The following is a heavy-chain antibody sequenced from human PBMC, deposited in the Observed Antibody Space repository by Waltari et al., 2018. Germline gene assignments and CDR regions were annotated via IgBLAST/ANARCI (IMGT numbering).Heavy chain of an antibody. J-gene: IGHJ3*01. CDR2: ILYSGTT. D-gene: IGHD2-2*01. V-gene: IGHV4-59*01. CDR3: ARGTSSAKESALRF. Sequence: QLQLQESGPGLVTPSETLSLTCHVSGRSMNPYSWTWMRQPPGKGVEWIGCILYSGTTNYNPSLKSRVTISGDTSKNQFSLQVTSVTAADTAGYYCARGTSSAKESALRFWGQGTLVTVSS. CDR1: GRSMNPYS.